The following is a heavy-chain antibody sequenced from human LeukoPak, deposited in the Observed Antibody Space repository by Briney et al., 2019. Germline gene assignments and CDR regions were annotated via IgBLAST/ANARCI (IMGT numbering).Heavy chain of an antibody. Sequence: GASVKVSCKASGYTFTGYYIHWVRQAPGQGLEWMGWINSNNGGTDYALKFQGRVTMTRDTSISTAYMELSRLRSDDTAVYYCARDHALEQLVPFDYWGQGSLVTVSS. CDR1: GYTFTGYY. CDR3: ARDHALEQLVPFDY. V-gene: IGHV1-2*02. CDR2: INSNNGGT. J-gene: IGHJ4*02. D-gene: IGHD6-13*01.